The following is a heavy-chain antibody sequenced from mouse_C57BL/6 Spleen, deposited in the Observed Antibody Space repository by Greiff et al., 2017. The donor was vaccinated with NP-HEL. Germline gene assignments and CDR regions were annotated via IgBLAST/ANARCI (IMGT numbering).Heavy chain of an antibody. CDR1: GYTFTSYW. J-gene: IGHJ3*01. D-gene: IGHD3-2*02. CDR3: ARHSSGPFAY. Sequence: VKLQESGAELVMPGASVKLSCKASGYTFTSYWMHWVKQRPGQGLEWIGEIDPSDSYTNYNQKFKGKSTLTVDKSSSTAYMQLSSLTSEDSAVYYCARHSSGPFAYWGQGTLVTVSA. V-gene: IGHV1-69*01. CDR2: IDPSDSYT.